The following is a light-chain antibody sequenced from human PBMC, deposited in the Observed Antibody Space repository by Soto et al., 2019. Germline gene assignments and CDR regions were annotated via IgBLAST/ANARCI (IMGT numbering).Light chain of an antibody. J-gene: IGKJ2*01. Sequence: DIQRTQSPSSLSASVGDRVTITCRASQSISSYLNWYQQKPGKAPKVLIYAASSLQSGVPSRFSGSASRTDFTLTISSLQPEDFATYYCQQSYSTHYTFGQGTKLEIK. CDR1: QSISSY. CDR3: QQSYSTHYT. CDR2: AAS. V-gene: IGKV1-39*01.